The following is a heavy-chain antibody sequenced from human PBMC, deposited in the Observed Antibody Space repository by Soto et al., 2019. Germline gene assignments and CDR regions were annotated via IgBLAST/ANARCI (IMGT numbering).Heavy chain of an antibody. CDR3: ARRTTVTRDWFDP. D-gene: IGHD4-17*01. Sequence: SETLSLTCIVSGDSIITSSWWTWVRQSPGKGLEWIGEIYHSGRTDYNPSLKSRVTISVDKSKSQFSLQLTSVTAADTAVYFCARRTTVTRDWFDPWGQGTLVTVSS. CDR1: GDSIITSSW. CDR2: IYHSGRT. J-gene: IGHJ5*02. V-gene: IGHV4-4*02.